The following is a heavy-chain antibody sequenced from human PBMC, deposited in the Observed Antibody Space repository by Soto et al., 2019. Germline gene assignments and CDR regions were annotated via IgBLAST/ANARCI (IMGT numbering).Heavy chain of an antibody. CDR2: IYYSGST. D-gene: IGHD3-22*01. Sequence: SETLSLTCTVSGGSISSGGYYWSWIRQHPGKGLEWIGYIYYSGSTYYNPSLKSRVTISVDTSKNQFSLKLSSVTAADTAVYYCARVKGSGYHNWFDPWGQGTLVTVSS. V-gene: IGHV4-31*03. CDR1: GGSISSGGYY. J-gene: IGHJ5*02. CDR3: ARVKGSGYHNWFDP.